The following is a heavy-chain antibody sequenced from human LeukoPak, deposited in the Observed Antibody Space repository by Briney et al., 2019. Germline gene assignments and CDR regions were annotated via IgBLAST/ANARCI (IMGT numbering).Heavy chain of an antibody. D-gene: IGHD3-3*01. CDR3: ARRITIFGVVTPYFDY. J-gene: IGHJ4*02. CDR1: GGSISSSNW. Sequence: SGTLSLTCAASGGSISSSNWWSWVRQPPGKGLEWIGEIYHSGSTYYNPSLKSRVTISVDTSKNQFSLKLSSVTAADTAVYYCARRITIFGVVTPYFDYWGQGTLVTVSS. V-gene: IGHV4-4*02. CDR2: IYHSGST.